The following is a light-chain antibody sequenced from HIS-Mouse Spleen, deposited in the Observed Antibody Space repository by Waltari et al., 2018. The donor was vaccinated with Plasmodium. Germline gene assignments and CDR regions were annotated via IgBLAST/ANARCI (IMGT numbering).Light chain of an antibody. CDR3: QQYYSYPLT. CDR1: QGISSY. J-gene: IGKJ4*02. CDR2: AAS. V-gene: IGKV1-8*01. Sequence: AIRMTQSPSSFSASTGDRVTIPCRASQGISSYLAWYQQKPGKAPKLLIYAASTLQSGVPSSFSGSGSGTDFTLTISCLQSEDFATYYCQQYYSYPLTFGGGTKVEIK.